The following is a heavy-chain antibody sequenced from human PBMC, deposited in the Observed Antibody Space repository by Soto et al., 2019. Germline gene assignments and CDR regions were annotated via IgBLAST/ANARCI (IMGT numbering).Heavy chain of an antibody. CDR3: ERSTGIAVADS. Sequence: HVQLVQSGAEEKKPAASVKVSCKASRYTFTSYAMHWVRQAPGQRLEWMVWINAGNGNTKYSQKFQGRVTITRDTSARTAYMQLSSLRSEDTAVYYCERSTGIAVADSGGQGTLVTVSS. CDR2: INAGNGNT. V-gene: IGHV1-3*05. J-gene: IGHJ4*02. D-gene: IGHD6-19*01. CDR1: RYTFTSYA.